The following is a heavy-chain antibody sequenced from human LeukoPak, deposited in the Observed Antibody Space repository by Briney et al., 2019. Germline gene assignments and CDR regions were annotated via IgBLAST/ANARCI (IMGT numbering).Heavy chain of an antibody. CDR3: ARDQRLSY. CDR1: GYTFTDYY. Sequence: ASVKVSCKASGYTFTDYYMHWVRQAPGQGLEWMGWINPNNGGTNSAQKFQGRVTMTRGTSITTVYMELSSLTSDDTALYYCARDQRLSYWGQGTLLTVSS. V-gene: IGHV1-2*02. CDR2: INPNNGGT. J-gene: IGHJ4*02. D-gene: IGHD2-2*01.